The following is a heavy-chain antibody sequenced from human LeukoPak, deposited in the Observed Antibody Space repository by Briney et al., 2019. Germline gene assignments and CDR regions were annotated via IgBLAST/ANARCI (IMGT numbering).Heavy chain of an antibody. CDR1: GFTFSLYG. CDR3: AKDGRGRTFFGDIEY. V-gene: IGHV3-30*18. D-gene: IGHD3-10*01. CDR2: IPNDGDSE. J-gene: IGHJ4*02. Sequence: PGRSLRLSCAASGFTFSLYGMHWVRQAPGKGLEWVALIPNDGDSEYYIDSVKGRFTISRDNAKDTLYLQMNSLRGEDTAVYYCAKDGRGRTFFGDIEYWGQGTLVAVSS.